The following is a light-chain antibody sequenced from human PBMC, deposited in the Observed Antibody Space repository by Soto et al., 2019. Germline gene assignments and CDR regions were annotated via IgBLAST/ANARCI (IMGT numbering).Light chain of an antibody. V-gene: IGKV1-5*01. J-gene: IGKJ1*01. CDR3: QQYHTYSRT. CDR1: QSISNK. CDR2: DAS. Sequence: DIQMTQSPSTLSASVGDRVTITCRASQSISNKLAWYQQKAGKAPKVLIYDASTLESGVPSRFSGSGSGTEFTLTISCLQPDDFATYYCQQYHTYSRTFGQGTMVEIK.